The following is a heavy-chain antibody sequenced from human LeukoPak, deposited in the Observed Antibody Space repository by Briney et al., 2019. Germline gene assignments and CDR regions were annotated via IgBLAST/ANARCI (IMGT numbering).Heavy chain of an antibody. J-gene: IGHJ4*02. CDR1: GYTFTSYD. Sequence: ASVKVSCKASGYTFTSYDINWVRQATGQGLEWMGWMNPNSGNTNYAQKLQGRVTMTTDTSTSTAYMELRSLRSDDTAVYYCARDIEGAGDYWGQGTLVTVSS. D-gene: IGHD1-26*01. V-gene: IGHV1-18*01. CDR3: ARDIEGAGDY. CDR2: MNPNSGNT.